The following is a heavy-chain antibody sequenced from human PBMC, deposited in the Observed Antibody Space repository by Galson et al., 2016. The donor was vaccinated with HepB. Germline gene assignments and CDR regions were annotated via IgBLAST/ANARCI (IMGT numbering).Heavy chain of an antibody. D-gene: IGHD2-15*01. CDR3: ARDYCNGGSCYSFDC. V-gene: IGHV1-46*01. CDR1: GYTFTSYY. J-gene: IGHJ4*02. Sequence: SVKVSCKASGYTFTSYYIHWARQAPGLGLEWMGIINPSGGGTSYPQNFQGRVTMTRDTSTSTVYMELSSLTSEDTAVYYCARDYCNGGSCYSFDCWGQGTLVTVSS. CDR2: INPSGGGT.